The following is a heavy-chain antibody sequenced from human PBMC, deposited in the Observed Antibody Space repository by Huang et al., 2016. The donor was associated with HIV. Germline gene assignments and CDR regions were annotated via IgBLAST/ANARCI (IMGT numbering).Heavy chain of an antibody. Sequence: EVQLVQSGAEVKKPGESLKISCKGSGYRFRSNWIGGVRQMPGKGLEWSVISYPGASGTRNSPSFQGQVTISADKSINTAYLQWSSLKASDTAMYYCARLIGSPSFYYGLDVWGQGTTVTVSS. CDR3: ARLIGSPSFYYGLDV. CDR2: SYPGASGT. V-gene: IGHV5-51*01. D-gene: IGHD3-10*01. CDR1: GYRFRSNW. J-gene: IGHJ6*02.